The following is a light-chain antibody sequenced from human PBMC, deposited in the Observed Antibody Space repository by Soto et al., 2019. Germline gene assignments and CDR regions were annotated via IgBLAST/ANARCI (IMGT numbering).Light chain of an antibody. CDR2: AAF. CDR3: QQYHSWPAT. V-gene: IGKV1-16*02. CDR1: QDIGNF. J-gene: IGKJ4*01. Sequence: DIQMTQSPSSLSASVGDTVTITCRASQDIGNFFAWFQQKPGKAPKSLISAAFTLQSGVPSKFSVSGSGTDITLTINSLQPEDVATYFCQQYHSWPATFGGGTRVEI.